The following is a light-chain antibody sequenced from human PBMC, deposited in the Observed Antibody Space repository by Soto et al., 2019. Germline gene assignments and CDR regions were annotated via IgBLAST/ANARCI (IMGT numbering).Light chain of an antibody. CDR1: SSDVGSYNR. Sequence: ALTQPPSVSGSPGQSVTISCTGTSSDVGSYNRLSWYQQPPGTAPKLIMYEANTRPSGVPDRFSGSKSGSTASLTISGLQAEDEADYYCSLYISGSTYVFGTGTKVTV. V-gene: IGLV2-18*01. CDR2: EAN. J-gene: IGLJ1*01. CDR3: SLYISGSTYV.